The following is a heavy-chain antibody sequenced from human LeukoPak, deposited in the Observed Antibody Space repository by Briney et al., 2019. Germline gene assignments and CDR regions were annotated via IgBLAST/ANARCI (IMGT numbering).Heavy chain of an antibody. CDR2: IWSDGNNK. J-gene: IGHJ4*02. CDR1: GFSFWHHA. CDR3: ARDGQQSSPYAYDY. V-gene: IGHV3-33*01. Sequence: GGSLRLSCAASGFSFWHHAMHWVRQAPGKGLEWLSQIWSDGNNKYYADTVRGRFTISRDTSKNTLYLEMNSLRAEDTAIYYSARDGQQSSPYAYDYWGQGTLVTVSS. D-gene: IGHD2-2*01.